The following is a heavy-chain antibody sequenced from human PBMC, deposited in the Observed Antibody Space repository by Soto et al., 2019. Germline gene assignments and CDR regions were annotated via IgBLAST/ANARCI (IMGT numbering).Heavy chain of an antibody. CDR2: IKSKTDGGTT. D-gene: IGHD3-22*01. Sequence: GGSLRLSCAASGFTFSNAWINWVRQAPGKGLEWVGRIKSKTDGGTTDFAAPVKGRFAISRDDSKNMVYLQMNSLKTEDTAVYYCTTDSYMTMIVVRFDYWCPGTLVNLSS. V-gene: IGHV3-15*07. CDR3: TTDSYMTMIVVRFDY. J-gene: IGHJ4*03. CDR1: GFTFSNAW.